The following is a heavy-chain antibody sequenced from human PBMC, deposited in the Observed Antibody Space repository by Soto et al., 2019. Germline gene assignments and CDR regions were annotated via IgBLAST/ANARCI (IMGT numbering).Heavy chain of an antibody. J-gene: IGHJ5*02. CDR1: GGSISSGGYY. CDR2: IYYSGST. Sequence: QVQLQESGPGLVKPSQTLSLTCTVSGGSISSGGYYWSWIRQHPGKGLEWIGYIYYSGSTYYNPSLKSRVTISVDTSKNQFSLKLSSVTAADTAVYYCARVTYFECTNGVCYAPNWFDPWGQGTLVTVSS. D-gene: IGHD2-8*01. CDR3: ARVTYFECTNGVCYAPNWFDP. V-gene: IGHV4-31*03.